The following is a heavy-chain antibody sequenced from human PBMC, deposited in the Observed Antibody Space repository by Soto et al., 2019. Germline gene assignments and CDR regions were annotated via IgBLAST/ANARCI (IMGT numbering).Heavy chain of an antibody. CDR3: AKGMWDRTDDAFDI. D-gene: IGHD1-26*01. Sequence: DVQLVESGGGLVQPGRSLRLSCAASGFTFDDYAMHWVRQAPGKGLEWVSGISWNSGSIGYADSVKGRFTISRDNAKNSLYLQMNSLRAEDTALYYCAKGMWDRTDDAFDIWGQGTMVTVSS. CDR1: GFTFDDYA. CDR2: ISWNSGSI. J-gene: IGHJ3*02. V-gene: IGHV3-9*01.